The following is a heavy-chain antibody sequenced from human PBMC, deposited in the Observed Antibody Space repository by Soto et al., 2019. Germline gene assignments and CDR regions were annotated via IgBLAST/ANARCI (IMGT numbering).Heavy chain of an antibody. D-gene: IGHD2-2*01. Sequence: ASVKVSCKASGYTFTSYDINWVRQATGQGLEWMGWMNPNSGNTGYAQKFQGRVTMTRNTSISTAYMELSSLRSEDTAVYYCARGLTCSSTSCYDDFDYWGQGTLVTVSS. CDR1: GYTFTSYD. CDR2: MNPNSGNT. J-gene: IGHJ4*02. V-gene: IGHV1-8*01. CDR3: ARGLTCSSTSCYDDFDY.